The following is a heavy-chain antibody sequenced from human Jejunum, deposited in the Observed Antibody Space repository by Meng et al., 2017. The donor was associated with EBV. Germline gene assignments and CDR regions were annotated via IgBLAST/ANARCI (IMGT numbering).Heavy chain of an antibody. D-gene: IGHD6-6*01. J-gene: IGHJ4*02. CDR3: TTEENSND. CDR1: GFRFSNAW. Sequence: EVQLVESXXXXVXXGGSLRLSCAASGFRFSNAWMTWVRQPPGKGLEWVGRIKTKSYGGAADYAAPVKGRFTISRDDSNNTVFLQMNSLKTEDSAVYYCTTEENSNDWGQGTLLTVSS. V-gene: IGHV3-15*02. CDR2: IKTKSYGGAA.